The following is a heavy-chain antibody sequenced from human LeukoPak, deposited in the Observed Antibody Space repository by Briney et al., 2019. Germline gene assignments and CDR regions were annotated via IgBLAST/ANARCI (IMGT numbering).Heavy chain of an antibody. CDR2: ISSNGGST. Sequence: GGSLRLSCAASGFTFSSYAMHWVRQAPGKGLEYVSAISSNGGSTYYANSVKGRFTISRDNSKNTLYLQMNSLRAEDTAVYYCAKVLSPWATVVTPVDYWGQGTLVTVSS. CDR3: AKVLSPWATVVTPVDY. J-gene: IGHJ4*02. CDR1: GFTFSSYA. D-gene: IGHD4-23*01. V-gene: IGHV3-64*01.